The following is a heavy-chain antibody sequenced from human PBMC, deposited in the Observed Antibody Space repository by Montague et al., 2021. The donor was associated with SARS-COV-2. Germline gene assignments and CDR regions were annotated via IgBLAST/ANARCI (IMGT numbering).Heavy chain of an antibody. CDR3: ARAQNTCFIANCVNGSDI. CDR1: GGAINSGDFY. J-gene: IGHJ4*02. D-gene: IGHD1-1*01. V-gene: IGHV4-61*02. CDR2: IYVTGSN. Sequence: TLSLTCTVSGGAINSGDFYWSWIRQPAGKGLEWIGSIYVTGSNRYSPSLESRVTMSIDTAKGQFSLKLSSVTAAATGVYYCARAQNTCFIANCVNGSDIWGLGALVTVSS.